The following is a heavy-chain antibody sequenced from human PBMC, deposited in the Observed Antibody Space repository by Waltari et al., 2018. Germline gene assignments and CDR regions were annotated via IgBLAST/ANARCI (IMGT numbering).Heavy chain of an antibody. CDR1: GYTFTSYG. D-gene: IGHD3-3*01. V-gene: IGHV1-18*01. CDR3: ARVLTYYDFWSGYRPDLYYFDY. J-gene: IGHJ4*02. Sequence: QVQLVQSGAEVKKPGASVKVSCKASGYTFTSYGISWVRQAPGQGLEWMGWISAYNGNTNYAQKPQGRVTMTTDTSTSTAYMELRSLRSDDTAVYYCARVLTYYDFWSGYRPDLYYFDYWGQGTLVTVSS. CDR2: ISAYNGNT.